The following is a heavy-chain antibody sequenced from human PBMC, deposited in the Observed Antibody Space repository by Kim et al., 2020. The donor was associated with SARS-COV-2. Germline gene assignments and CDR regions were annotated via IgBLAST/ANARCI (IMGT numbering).Heavy chain of an antibody. CDR1: GYSFTNYH. Sequence: GESLKISCKGSGYSFTNYHIAWVRQMPGKALEWIGNIYPSDSDTRYSPAFQGQVTLSADKSVNTAYLQWSSLKSSDSALFYCVKGGGSVGGMDVWGPGTTVTVSS. J-gene: IGHJ6*02. D-gene: IGHD5-12*01. CDR3: VKGGGSVGGMDV. V-gene: IGHV5-51*01. CDR2: IYPSDSDT.